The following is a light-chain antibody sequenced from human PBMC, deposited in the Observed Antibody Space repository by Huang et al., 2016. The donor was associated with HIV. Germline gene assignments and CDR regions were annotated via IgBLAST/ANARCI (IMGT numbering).Light chain of an antibody. Sequence: IQLTQPPSSLSVSVGDRVTITCRASQGITNYLAWYQQKPGKAPKLLIFATSTLHIGVPSRFSGTGSGADFTLVIASRQAEDSATYYCQQLSDYPLTFGGGTKVEI. CDR2: ATS. V-gene: IGKV1-9*01. CDR3: QQLSDYPLT. CDR1: QGITNY. J-gene: IGKJ4*01.